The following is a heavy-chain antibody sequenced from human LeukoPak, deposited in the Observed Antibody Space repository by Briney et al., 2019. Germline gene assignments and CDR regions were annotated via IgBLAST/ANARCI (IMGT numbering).Heavy chain of an antibody. D-gene: IGHD2-21*01. CDR2: ISGSGGST. Sequence: QAGGSLRLSCAASGFTFSSYAMSWVRQAPGKGLEWVSAISGSGGSTYYADSVKGRFTISRDISKNTLYLQMNSLRAEDTAVYYCAKGLHIFYYYGMDVWGQGTTVTVSS. CDR1: GFTFSSYA. V-gene: IGHV3-23*01. J-gene: IGHJ6*02. CDR3: AKGLHIFYYYGMDV.